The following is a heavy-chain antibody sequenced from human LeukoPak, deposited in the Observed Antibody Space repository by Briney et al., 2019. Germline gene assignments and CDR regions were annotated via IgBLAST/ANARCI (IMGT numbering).Heavy chain of an antibody. CDR2: ICSSGST. CDR3: ARGSKAAAGIFDS. CDR1: GGSISSYY. Sequence: SETLSLTCSVSGGSISSYYWSWVRQPAGKGLEWIGRICSSGSTNYNPSLNSRVTMSVDTSNSQFSLRLTSVTAADTAVYYCARGSKAAAGIFDSWGQGTLVTVSS. J-gene: IGHJ4*02. D-gene: IGHD6-13*01. V-gene: IGHV4-4*07.